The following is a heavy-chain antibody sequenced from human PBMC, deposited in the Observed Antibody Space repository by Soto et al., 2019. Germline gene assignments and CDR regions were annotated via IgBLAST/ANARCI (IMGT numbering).Heavy chain of an antibody. CDR2: ISSSSTI. D-gene: IGHD3-10*01. Sequence: GGSLRLSCAASGFTFSSYSMNWVRQAPGKGLEWVSYISSSSTIYYADSVKGRFTISRDNAKNSLYQQMNSLRDEDTAVYYCARDSGEGVNSNYGMDVWGQGTTVTVSS. CDR1: GFTFSSYS. V-gene: IGHV3-48*02. J-gene: IGHJ6*02. CDR3: ARDSGEGVNSNYGMDV.